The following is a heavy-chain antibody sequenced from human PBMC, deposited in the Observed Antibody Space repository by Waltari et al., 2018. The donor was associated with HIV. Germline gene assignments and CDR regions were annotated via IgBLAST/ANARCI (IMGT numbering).Heavy chain of an antibody. CDR3: AKDYFVVVTAAGPFDP. CDR1: GFSFMTYR. Sequence: QVKLLESGGGVVQPGRSLGLPCAASGFSFMTYRRHWVRRAPGKGLNWVAVISHDGSNKDYADSVKGRFTISRDNSKNTLYLQMNSLRAEDTAVYYCAKDYFVVVTAAGPFDPWGQGTLVTVSS. V-gene: IGHV3-30*18. CDR2: ISHDGSNK. J-gene: IGHJ5*02. D-gene: IGHD2-21*02.